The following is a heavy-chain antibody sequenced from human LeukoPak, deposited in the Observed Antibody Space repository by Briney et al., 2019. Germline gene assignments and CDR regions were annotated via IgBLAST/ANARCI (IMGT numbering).Heavy chain of an antibody. CDR1: GSSISSGGYS. CDR2: IYHSGST. CDR3: ARALSDQLLYFDY. J-gene: IGHJ4*02. D-gene: IGHD2-2*01. Sequence: SQTLSLTCAVSGSSISSGGYSWSWIRQPPGKGLEWIGYIYHSGSTYYNPSLKSRVTISVDRSKNQFSLKLSSVTAADTAVYYCARALSDQLLYFDYWGQGTLVTVSS. V-gene: IGHV4-30-2*01.